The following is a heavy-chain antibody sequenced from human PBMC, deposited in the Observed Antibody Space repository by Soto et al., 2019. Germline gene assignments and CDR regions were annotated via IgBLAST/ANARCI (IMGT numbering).Heavy chain of an antibody. CDR2: IHYSGNT. CDR3: ARLGYDSSASYDDIDY. J-gene: IGHJ4*02. D-gene: IGHD3-22*01. CDR1: GGSISSSDYY. V-gene: IGHV4-39*01. Sequence: SETLSLTCAVSGGSISSSDYYWGWIRQPPGKGLEWIGSIHYSGNTHYNPSLESRVTISLDTSKNQLSLNLIAVTATDTAVYFCARLGYDSSASYDDIDYWGQGTLVTVSS.